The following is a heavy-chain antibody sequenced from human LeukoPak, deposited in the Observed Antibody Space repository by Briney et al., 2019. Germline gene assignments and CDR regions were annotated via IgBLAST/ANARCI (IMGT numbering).Heavy chain of an antibody. J-gene: IGHJ4*02. CDR1: GFTFSSYD. CDR2: IGTAGDT. CDR3: ARGRGVSGYTYGYQFDY. D-gene: IGHD5-18*01. V-gene: IGHV3-13*04. Sequence: AGGSLRLSCAASGFTFSSYDMHWVRQATGKGLEWVSAIGTAGDTYYPGSVKGRFTISRENAKNFLYLQMNSLRAGDTAVYYCARGRGVSGYTYGYQFDYWGQGTLVTVSS.